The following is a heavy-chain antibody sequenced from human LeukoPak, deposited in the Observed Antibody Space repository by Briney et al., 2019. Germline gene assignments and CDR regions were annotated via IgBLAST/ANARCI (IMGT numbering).Heavy chain of an antibody. D-gene: IGHD3-22*01. V-gene: IGHV3-23*01. CDR3: AKSAPYGSYDASGYSDF. CDR1: GFNFSNYG. Sequence: GGSLRLSCATSGFNFSNYGMNWVRQPPGKGLEWVSIISGRGDGSYYADSVKGRFTISRDNHKNTLYLQMDRLRDEDTAVYYCAKSAPYGSYDASGYSDFWGQGTLVTVSS. CDR2: ISGRGDGS. J-gene: IGHJ4*02.